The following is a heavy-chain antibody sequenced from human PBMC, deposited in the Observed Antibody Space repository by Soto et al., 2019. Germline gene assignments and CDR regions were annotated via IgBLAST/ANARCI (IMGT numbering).Heavy chain of an antibody. D-gene: IGHD1-7*01. CDR2: IYYSGST. J-gene: IGHJ5*02. Sequence: PSETLSLTCTVSGGSISSGGYYWSWIRQHPGKGLEWIGYIYYSGSTYYNPSLKSRVTISVDTSKNQFSLKLSSVTAADTAVYYCARGKLRNWFDPWGQGTMVTVSS. CDR1: GGSISSGGYY. CDR3: ARGKLRNWFDP. V-gene: IGHV4-31*03.